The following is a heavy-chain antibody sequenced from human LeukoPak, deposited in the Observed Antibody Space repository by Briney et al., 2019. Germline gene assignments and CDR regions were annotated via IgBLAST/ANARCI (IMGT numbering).Heavy chain of an antibody. Sequence: GGSLRLSCTASGFTFSTYAMSWVRQAPGKGLEWVSAITDSGGNTYYAAPVKGRFTISRDNSKNTLYLQMNSLRAEDTAVYYCARLYSSGWYLMDYWGQGTLVTVSS. CDR2: ITDSGGNT. D-gene: IGHD6-19*01. J-gene: IGHJ4*02. CDR3: ARLYSSGWYLMDY. V-gene: IGHV3-23*01. CDR1: GFTFSTYA.